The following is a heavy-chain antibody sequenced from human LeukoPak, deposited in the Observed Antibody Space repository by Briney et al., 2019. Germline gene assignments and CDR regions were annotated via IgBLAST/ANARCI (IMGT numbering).Heavy chain of an antibody. CDR2: ISDDGSVK. Sequence: PGRSLRFSCAASGFTFSISGLPWIRQSPGKGLEWVAIISDDGSVKHDAVSVRGRFAISRDTYKKPLYLQMHSLTAEDTAVYYCAKDRWELSDSGSSFAHWGQGTLVTVSS. CDR3: AKDRWELSDSGSSFAH. D-gene: IGHD3-10*01. V-gene: IGHV3-30*18. CDR1: GFTFSISG. J-gene: IGHJ4*02.